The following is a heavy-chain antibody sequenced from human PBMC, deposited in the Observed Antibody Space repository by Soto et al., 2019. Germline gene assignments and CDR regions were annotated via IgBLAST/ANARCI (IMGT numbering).Heavy chain of an antibody. V-gene: IGHV1-58*01. CDR2: IVVGSGNT. CDR1: GFTFTSSA. D-gene: IGHD3-22*01. CDR3: AADPYDSSGYPDAFDI. Sequence: QMQLVQSGPEVKKPGTSVKVSCKASGFTFTSSAVQWVRQARGQRLEWIGWIVVGSGNTNYAQKFQERVTITRDMSTSTAYMELSSLRSEDTAVYYCAADPYDSSGYPDAFDIWGQGTMVTVSS. J-gene: IGHJ3*02.